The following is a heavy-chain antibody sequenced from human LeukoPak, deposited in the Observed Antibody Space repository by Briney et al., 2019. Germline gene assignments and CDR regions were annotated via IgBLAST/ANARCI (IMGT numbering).Heavy chain of an antibody. CDR3: ARTFLEQESELDY. V-gene: IGHV1-69*05. Sequence: SVKVSCKASGRTFSRYAISWVRQAPGQGLEWMGGLIPIFGTANYAQKFQGRVTITTDETTSTAYMELSSLRSEDTAVYYCARTFLEQESELDYWGQGTLVTVSS. CDR2: LIPIFGTA. D-gene: IGHD1/OR15-1a*01. J-gene: IGHJ4*02. CDR1: GRTFSRYA.